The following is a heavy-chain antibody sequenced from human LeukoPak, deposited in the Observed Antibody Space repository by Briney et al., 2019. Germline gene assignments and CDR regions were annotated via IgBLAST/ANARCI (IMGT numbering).Heavy chain of an antibody. CDR2: MNPNSGNT. CDR3: ARGYTPGSYSAPPTQ. Sequence: ASVKVSCKASGYTFTSYDINWVRQATGQGLEWMGWMNPNSGNTGYAQKFQGRVTITRSTSISTAYMELSSLRSEDTAVYYCARGYTPGSYSAPPTQWGQGTLVTVSS. D-gene: IGHD1-26*01. V-gene: IGHV1-8*03. J-gene: IGHJ4*02. CDR1: GYTFTSYD.